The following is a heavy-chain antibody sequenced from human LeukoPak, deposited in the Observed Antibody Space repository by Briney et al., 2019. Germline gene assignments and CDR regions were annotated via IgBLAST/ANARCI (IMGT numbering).Heavy chain of an antibody. V-gene: IGHV3-21*01. Sequence: PGGSLRLSCAASGFTFSSYSMNWVRQAPGKGLEWASSISSSSSYIYYADSMKGRFTISRDNAKNSLYLQMNSLRAEDTAVYYCARGHSNQYYYYYMDVWGKGTTVTVSS. D-gene: IGHD4-11*01. CDR3: ARGHSNQYYYYYMDV. CDR2: ISSSSSYI. J-gene: IGHJ6*03. CDR1: GFTFSSYS.